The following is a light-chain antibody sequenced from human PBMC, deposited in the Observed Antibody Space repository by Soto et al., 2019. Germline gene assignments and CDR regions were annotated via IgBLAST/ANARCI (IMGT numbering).Light chain of an antibody. CDR1: HMVFYTPNNNNY. CDR3: QQYYTTPVA. CDR2: WAS. J-gene: IGKJ1*01. Sequence: DIVMTQSPDSLAVSLAEGAPTNSNSSHMVFYTPNNNNYLAWYQQKPGQPLKLLLYWASTRESGVPDRFSGSGSGTDFTLTISNLRAEDVAVYYCQQYYTTPVAFGQGTKVEIK. V-gene: IGKV4-1*01.